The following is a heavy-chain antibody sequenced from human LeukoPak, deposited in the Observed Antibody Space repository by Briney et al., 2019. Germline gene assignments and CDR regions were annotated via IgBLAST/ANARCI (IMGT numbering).Heavy chain of an antibody. V-gene: IGHV1-69*05. CDR3: ARVPLSDSSGHYYPH. J-gene: IGHJ1*01. CDR2: IIPIFGTA. D-gene: IGHD3-22*01. CDR1: GGTFSSYA. Sequence: GASVKVSCKASGGTFSSYAISWVRQAPGQGLEWMGGIIPIFGTANYAQKFQGRVTIIRDTSASTAYMELSSLRSEDTAVYYCARVPLSDSSGHYYPHWGQGTLVTVSS.